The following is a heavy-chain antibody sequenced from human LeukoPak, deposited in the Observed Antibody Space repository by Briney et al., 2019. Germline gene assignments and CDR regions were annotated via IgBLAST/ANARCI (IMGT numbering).Heavy chain of an antibody. D-gene: IGHD2-8*02. CDR2: ISSGSSYI. V-gene: IGHV3-21*01. Sequence: GGSLRLSCAASGFTFSSYSMNWVRQAPGKGLEWVSSISSGSSYIYYADSVKGRFTISRDNAKNSLYLQMNSLRVEDTAVYYCASYLYWWSDLGYWGQGTLVTVSS. CDR3: ASYLYWWSDLGY. J-gene: IGHJ4*02. CDR1: GFTFSSYS.